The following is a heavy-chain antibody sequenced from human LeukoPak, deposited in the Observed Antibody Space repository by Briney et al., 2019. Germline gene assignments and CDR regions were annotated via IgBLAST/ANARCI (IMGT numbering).Heavy chain of an antibody. CDR1: GFTFSSYA. D-gene: IGHD3-16*01. CDR2: ISSSSSYI. Sequence: GGSLRLSCAASGFTFSSYAMSWVRQAPGKGLEWVSSISSSSSYIYYADSVKGRFTISRDNAKNSLYLQMNSLRAEDTAVYYCARLHYDFVWGIFDYWGQGTLVTVSS. J-gene: IGHJ4*02. V-gene: IGHV3-21*01. CDR3: ARLHYDFVWGIFDY.